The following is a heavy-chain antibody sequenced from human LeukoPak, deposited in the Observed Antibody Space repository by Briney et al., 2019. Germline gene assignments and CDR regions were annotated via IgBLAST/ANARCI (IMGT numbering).Heavy chain of an antibody. D-gene: IGHD2-21*01. J-gene: IGHJ4*02. CDR2: IYYSGST. V-gene: IGHV4-39*01. CDR3: ARQPPSDWQSNTPPDY. Sequence: SETLSLTCTVSGGSITSNNYCWGWIRQPPGKGLEWIGSIYYSGSTYYSPSLKSRVTISVDTSKNQFSLNLYSVTAADTAVYYCARQPPSDWQSNTPPDYWGQGTLVTVSS. CDR1: GGSITSNNYC.